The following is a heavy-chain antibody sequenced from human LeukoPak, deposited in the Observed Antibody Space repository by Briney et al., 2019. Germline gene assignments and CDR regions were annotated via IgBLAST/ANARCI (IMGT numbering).Heavy chain of an antibody. CDR3: ARIEWERLGRAFDI. Sequence: GGSLRLSCAASGFTVSDNYMTWVRQAPGKGLEWVSSIYSAGATHYAESVKGRFTISRDDSKNTLYLQMNSLRAEDMAVYYCARIEWERLGRAFDIWGQGTMVTVSS. D-gene: IGHD1-26*01. CDR1: GFTVSDNY. V-gene: IGHV3-53*01. J-gene: IGHJ3*02. CDR2: IYSAGAT.